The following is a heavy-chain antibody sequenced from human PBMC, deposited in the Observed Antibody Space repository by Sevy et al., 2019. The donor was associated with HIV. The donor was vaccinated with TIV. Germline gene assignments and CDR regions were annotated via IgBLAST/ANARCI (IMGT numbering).Heavy chain of an antibody. J-gene: IGHJ4*02. CDR2: FDPEDGET. Sequence: ASVKVSCKVSGYTLNKLSMHWVRQAPGKGLEWMGSFDPEDGETFYAQKFQGRVTMTEDTSTDTAYMELSSLRSEDTAVYYCAATEDYYECGGPPFDYWGQGTLVTVSS. D-gene: IGHD3-22*01. V-gene: IGHV1-24*01. CDR3: AATEDYYECGGPPFDY. CDR1: GYTLNKLS.